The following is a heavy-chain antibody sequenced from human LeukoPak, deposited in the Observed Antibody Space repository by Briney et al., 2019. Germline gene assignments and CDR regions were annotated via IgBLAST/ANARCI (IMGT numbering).Heavy chain of an antibody. CDR3: VRDLGSSWYN. D-gene: IGHD6-13*01. CDR2: INHSGST. V-gene: IGHV4-34*01. J-gene: IGHJ4*02. CDR1: GGSFSGYY. Sequence: SETLSLTCAVYGGSFSGYYWSWIRQPPGKGLEWIGEINHSGSTNYNPSLKSRVTISVDTSKNQFSLKLSSVTAANTAVYYCVRDLGSSWYNWGQGTLVTVSS.